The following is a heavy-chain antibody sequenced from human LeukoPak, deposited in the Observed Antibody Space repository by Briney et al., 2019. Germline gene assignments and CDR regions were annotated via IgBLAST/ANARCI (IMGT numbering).Heavy chain of an antibody. V-gene: IGHV4-4*07. CDR3: ASPGYSSGWYAFGI. CDR2: IYASGST. D-gene: IGHD6-19*01. CDR1: GGSISSYY. Sequence: SETLSLTCTVSGGSISSYYWTWIRQPAGKGLEWIGRIYASGSTNYNPSLKSRVTMSVDPSKNQFSLRLNSVTAADTAVYYCASPGYSSGWYAFGIWGQGTMVTVSS. J-gene: IGHJ3*02.